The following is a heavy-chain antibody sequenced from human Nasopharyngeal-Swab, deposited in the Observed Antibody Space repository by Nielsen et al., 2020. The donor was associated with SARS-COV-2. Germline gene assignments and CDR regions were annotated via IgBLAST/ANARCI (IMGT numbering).Heavy chain of an antibody. CDR1: GVSIRSYY. V-gene: IGHV4-59*08. J-gene: IGHJ5*02. Sequence: SETLSLTCSVSGVSIRSYYWSWIRQPPGRGLEWIGYMTSSGTSNYNPSLKSRATISVDTSKNPFSLKLRSVTAADTAVYYCARGGYVSSWYPALGWFDPWGQGSLVTVSS. CDR2: MTSSGTS. D-gene: IGHD6-13*01. CDR3: ARGGYVSSWYPALGWFDP.